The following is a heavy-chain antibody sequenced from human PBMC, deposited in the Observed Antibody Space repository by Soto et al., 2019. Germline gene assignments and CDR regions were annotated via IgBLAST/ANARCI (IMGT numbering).Heavy chain of an antibody. CDR1: GGSFSGYY. J-gene: IGHJ4*02. CDR3: ARGARYFDWSHTH. V-gene: IGHV4-34*01. Sequence: PSETLSLTCAVYGGSFSGYYWSWIRQPPGKGLEWIGEINHSGSTNYNPSLKSRVTISVDTSKNQFSLKLSSVTAADTAVYYCARGARYFDWSHTHCGEGTLVTVSS. CDR2: INHSGST. D-gene: IGHD3-9*01.